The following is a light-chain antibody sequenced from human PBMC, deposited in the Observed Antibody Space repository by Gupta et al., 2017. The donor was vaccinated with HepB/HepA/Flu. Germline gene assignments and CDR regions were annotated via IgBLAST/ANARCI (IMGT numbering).Light chain of an antibody. V-gene: IGLV3-21*03. J-gene: IGLJ2*01. Sequence: SYVLTQPPSVSVAPGKTAGITRGGDNIGSKTVQWYQQKPGQAPVLVVYGDSDRPSGIPERFSGSNSGGTATLTITWVEAGDEADYYCQVWDNSRDHPGVVFGGGTKVAVL. CDR1: NIGSKT. CDR2: GDS. CDR3: QVWDNSRDHPGVV.